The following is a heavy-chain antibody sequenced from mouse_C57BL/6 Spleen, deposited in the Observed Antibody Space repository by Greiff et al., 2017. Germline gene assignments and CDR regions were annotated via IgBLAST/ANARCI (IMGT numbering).Heavy chain of an antibody. V-gene: IGHV5-6*01. J-gene: IGHJ3*01. CDR2: ISSGGSYT. D-gene: IGHD2-4*01. CDR1: GFTFSSYG. CDR3: ARLGLRSWFAY. Sequence: EVMLVESGGDLVKPGGSLKLSCAASGFTFSSYGMSWVRQTPDKRLEWVATISSGGSYTYYPDSVKGRFTISRDNAKNTLYLQMSSLKSEDTAMYYCARLGLRSWFAYWGQGTLVTVSA.